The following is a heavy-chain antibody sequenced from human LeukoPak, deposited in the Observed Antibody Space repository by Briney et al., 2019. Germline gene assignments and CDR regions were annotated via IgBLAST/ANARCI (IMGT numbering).Heavy chain of an antibody. V-gene: IGHV6-1*01. Sequence: QTLSLTCAMSGDSASSNSAAWNWTRHSPSRGLEWLGVTYFRCKWYNDYAVSVKSRITINPDTSKNQFSLQLNSVPPEDTAVYYCATVIAAAADAYFYGMDVWGQGTMVTVSS. CDR1: GDSASSNSAA. CDR3: ATVIAAAADAYFYGMDV. J-gene: IGHJ6*02. CDR2: TYFRCKWYN. D-gene: IGHD6-13*01.